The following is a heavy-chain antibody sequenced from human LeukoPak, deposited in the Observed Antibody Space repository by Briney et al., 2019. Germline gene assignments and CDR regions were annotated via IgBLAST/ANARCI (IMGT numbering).Heavy chain of an antibody. Sequence: LSLTCTVSGGSLSSGDYYWSWIRQAPGKGLEWVSYITSSGSTIYSADSVKGRFTISRDNAKNSLYLQMNSLRGEDTAVYYCARSYSSSSPNDYWGQGTLVTVSS. CDR3: ARSYSSSSPNDY. J-gene: IGHJ4*02. CDR1: GGSLSSGDYY. V-gene: IGHV3-11*04. D-gene: IGHD6-6*01. CDR2: ITSSGSTI.